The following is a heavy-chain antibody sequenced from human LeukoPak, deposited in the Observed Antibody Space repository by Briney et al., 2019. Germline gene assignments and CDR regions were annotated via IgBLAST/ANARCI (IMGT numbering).Heavy chain of an antibody. J-gene: IGHJ3*02. D-gene: IGHD4-17*01. CDR2: IYHSGST. Sequence: PSETLSLTCAVSGGSISSGGYSWSWIRQPPGKGLEWIGYIYHSGSTYYDPSLKSRVTISVDRSKNQFSLKLSSVTAADTAVYYCARVVVDYGDAFDIRGQGTMVTVSS. V-gene: IGHV4-30-2*01. CDR1: GGSISSGGYS. CDR3: ARVVVDYGDAFDI.